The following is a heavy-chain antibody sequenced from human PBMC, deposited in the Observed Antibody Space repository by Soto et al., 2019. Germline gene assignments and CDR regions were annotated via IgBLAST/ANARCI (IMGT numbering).Heavy chain of an antibody. J-gene: IGHJ6*02. CDR1: GGTFSSYA. Sequence: ASVKVSCKASGGTFSSYAISWVRQAPGQGLEWTGGIIPIFATANYAQKFQGRVMITVDESTSTAYMELSSLRSEDTAVYYCARSLSFRYQLLTRGMDVWGPGTTVTVYS. V-gene: IGHV1-69*13. CDR3: ARSLSFRYQLLTRGMDV. D-gene: IGHD2-2*01. CDR2: IIPIFATA.